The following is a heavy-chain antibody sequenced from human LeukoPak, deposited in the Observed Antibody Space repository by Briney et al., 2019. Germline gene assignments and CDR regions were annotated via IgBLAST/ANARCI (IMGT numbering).Heavy chain of an antibody. CDR2: ISAYNGNT. CDR3: ARDFRGARFYYDSSGYYMPAPPHY. D-gene: IGHD3-22*01. V-gene: IGHV1-18*01. J-gene: IGHJ4*02. CDR1: GYTFTSYG. Sequence: GASVKVSCKASGYTFTSYGISWVRQAPGQGLEWMGWISAYNGNTNYAQKLQGRVTMTTDTSTSTAYMELRSLRSDDTAVYYCARDFRGARFYYDSSGYYMPAPPHYWGQGNLVTVSS.